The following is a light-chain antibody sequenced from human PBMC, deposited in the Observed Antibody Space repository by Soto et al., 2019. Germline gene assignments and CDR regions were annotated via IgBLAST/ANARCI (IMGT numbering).Light chain of an antibody. J-gene: IGKJ2*01. CDR3: QQYNNGPTYT. Sequence: EIVMTQSPATLSVSPGERATLSCRASQSVSSSLAWYQQKPGQAPRLLIYGASTMATGSPPRFSGSGSGTESTLTISSRQSEDVAVYYCQQYNNGPTYTFGQGTKLEIK. V-gene: IGKV3-15*01. CDR1: QSVSSS. CDR2: GAS.